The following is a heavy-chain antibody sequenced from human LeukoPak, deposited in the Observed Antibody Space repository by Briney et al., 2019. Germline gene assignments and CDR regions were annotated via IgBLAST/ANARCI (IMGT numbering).Heavy chain of an antibody. D-gene: IGHD2-2*01. Sequence: ASVKVSCKASGYTFTDYYMHWVRQAPGQGLEWMGWINPNSGGTNYAQKFQGRVTMTRDTSISTAYMELSRLRSDDTAVYYCAREGCSSTSCYGRGRSSWFDPWGQGTLVTVSS. CDR1: GYTFTDYY. J-gene: IGHJ5*02. CDR3: AREGCSSTSCYGRGRSSWFDP. CDR2: INPNSGGT. V-gene: IGHV1-2*02.